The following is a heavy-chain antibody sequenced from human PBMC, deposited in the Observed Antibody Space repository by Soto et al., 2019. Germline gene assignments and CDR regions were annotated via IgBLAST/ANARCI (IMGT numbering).Heavy chain of an antibody. V-gene: IGHV3-7*03. CDR3: ARDLKDYDFWSGYLDV. CDR1: GFAFISYW. D-gene: IGHD3-3*01. J-gene: IGHJ6*02. CDR2: IKQDGSEK. Sequence: GGSLRLSCAASGFAFISYWMIFFRHSPFKGLEWVANIKQDGSEKYYVDSVKGRFTISRDNAKNSLYLQMNSLRAEDTAVYYCARDLKDYDFWSGYLDVWGQGTTVTVSS.